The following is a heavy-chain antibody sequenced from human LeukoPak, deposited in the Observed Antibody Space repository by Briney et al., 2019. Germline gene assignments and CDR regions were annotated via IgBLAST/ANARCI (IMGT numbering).Heavy chain of an antibody. D-gene: IGHD4-17*01. J-gene: IGHJ6*02. CDR2: ISYDGSNK. CDR1: GFTFSSYG. CDR3: AKAVTTVTIYYYYGMDV. Sequence: PGGSLRLSCAASGFTFSSYGMHWVRQAPGKGLEWVAVISYDGSNKYYADSVKGRFTISRDNSKNTLYLQMNSLRAEDTAVYYCAKAVTTVTIYYYYGMDVWGQGTTVTVSS. V-gene: IGHV3-30*18.